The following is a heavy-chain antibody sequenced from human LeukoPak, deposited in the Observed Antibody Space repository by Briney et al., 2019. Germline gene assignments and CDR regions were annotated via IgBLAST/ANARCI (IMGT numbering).Heavy chain of an antibody. CDR3: ARAVAGEGGYFDY. D-gene: IGHD6-19*01. CDR1: GGSISSGSYY. Sequence: PSQTLSLTCTVSGGSISSGSYYWSWIRQPAGKGLEWIGRIYTSGSTNYNPSLKSRVTISVDTSKNQFSLKLSSVTAADTAVYYCARAVAGEGGYFDYWGQGTLVTVS. V-gene: IGHV4-61*02. CDR2: IYTSGST. J-gene: IGHJ4*02.